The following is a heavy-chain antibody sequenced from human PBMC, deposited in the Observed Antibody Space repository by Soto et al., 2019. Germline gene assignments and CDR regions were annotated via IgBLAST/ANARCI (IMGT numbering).Heavy chain of an antibody. CDR3: ARDLGYQTLDY. J-gene: IGHJ4*02. D-gene: IGHD6-25*01. CDR1: GLTFSSSW. V-gene: IGHV3-7*01. Sequence: ESGGGLVQPGGSLRLSCAASGLTFSSSWMSWARQAPGKGLQWVANIKEDGSEEYYLDSVKGRFTISRDNAKNSLYLQMTSLTAEDTAVYYCARDLGYQTLDYWGQGTLVTVSS. CDR2: IKEDGSEE.